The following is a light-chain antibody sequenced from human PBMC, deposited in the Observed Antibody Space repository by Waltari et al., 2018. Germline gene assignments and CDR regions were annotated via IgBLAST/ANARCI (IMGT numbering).Light chain of an antibody. V-gene: IGKV1-5*03. Sequence: DIQMTQSPSTLSASVGDRVTITFRASQSISSWLAWYQQKHGKAPKVLIHLASSLQNGVTSTFSGSGFGTEFTLTISSLQPDDVSTYYCQQYYRFYTFGQGTKLEIK. CDR2: LAS. CDR1: QSISSW. CDR3: QQYYRFYT. J-gene: IGKJ2*01.